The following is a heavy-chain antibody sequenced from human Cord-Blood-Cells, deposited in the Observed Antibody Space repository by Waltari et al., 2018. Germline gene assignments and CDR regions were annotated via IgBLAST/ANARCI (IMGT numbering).Heavy chain of an antibody. J-gene: IGHJ3*02. CDR1: GYSISSGNN. CDR3: AWGYCGGDCYAFDI. V-gene: IGHV4-38-2*01. Sequence: QVQLQESGQGLVKPSETLSPPCAASGYSISSGNNGGWSRQPPGKGLEWIGRIYHSGRTYYNPSLKSRVTISVDTSKNQFSLKLSSVTAADTAVYYCAWGYCGGDCYAFDIWGQGTMVTVSS. D-gene: IGHD2-21*01. CDR2: IYHSGRT.